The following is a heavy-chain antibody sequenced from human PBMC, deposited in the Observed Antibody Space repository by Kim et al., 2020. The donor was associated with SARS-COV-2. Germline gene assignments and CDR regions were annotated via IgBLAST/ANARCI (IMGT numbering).Heavy chain of an antibody. V-gene: IGHV4-34*01. D-gene: IGHD2-2*01. CDR2: INHSGST. CDR1: GGSFSGYY. Sequence: SETLSLTCAVYGGSFSGYYWSWIRQPPGKGLEWIGEINHSGSTNYNPSLKSRVTISVDTSKNQFSLKLSSVTAADTAVYYCARGRIVVVPAAPFDYCGQG. CDR3: ARGRIVVVPAAPFDY. J-gene: IGHJ4*02.